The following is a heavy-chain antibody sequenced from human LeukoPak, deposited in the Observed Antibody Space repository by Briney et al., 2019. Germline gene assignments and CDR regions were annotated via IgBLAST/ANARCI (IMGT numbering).Heavy chain of an antibody. V-gene: IGHV1-18*01. CDR2: ISAYNGNT. CDR3: ARRNLEYCSSTSCYAWGDYYGMDV. D-gene: IGHD2-2*01. CDR1: GYTFTSYG. Sequence: GASVKVSCKASGYTFTSYGISWVRQAPGQGLEWMGWISAYNGNTNYAQKLQGRVTMTTDTSTSTAYMELRSLRSDDTAVYYCARRNLEYCSSTSCYAWGDYYGMDVWGQGTTVTVSS. J-gene: IGHJ6*02.